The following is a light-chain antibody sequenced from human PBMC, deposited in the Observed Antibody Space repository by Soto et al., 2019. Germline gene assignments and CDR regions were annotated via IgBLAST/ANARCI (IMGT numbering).Light chain of an antibody. CDR1: QSISSW. V-gene: IGKV1-5*03. J-gene: IGKJ1*01. CDR3: QQDNSSPT. CDR2: KAS. Sequence: DIQMTQSPSTLSASVGDRVTITCRASQSISSWLAWYQQKPGKAPKLLIYKASSLERGVPSRFSGSGSGTEFTLTISSRQPDDFATYYCQQDNSSPTFGQGTKVEIK.